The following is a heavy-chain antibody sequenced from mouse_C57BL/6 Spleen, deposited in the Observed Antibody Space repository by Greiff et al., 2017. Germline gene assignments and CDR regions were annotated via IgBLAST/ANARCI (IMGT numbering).Heavy chain of an antibody. J-gene: IGHJ3*01. CDR3: ARDLYDGCSAWFAY. CDR2: ISYDGSN. CDR1: GYSITSGYY. D-gene: IGHD2-3*01. Sequence: EVQRVESGPGLVKPSQSLSLTCSVTGYSITSGYYWNWIRQFPGNKLEWMGYISYDGSNNYNQSLKNRISITRDTSKNQFFLKLNSVTTEDPATYYCARDLYDGCSAWFAYWGQGTLVTVSA. V-gene: IGHV3-6*01.